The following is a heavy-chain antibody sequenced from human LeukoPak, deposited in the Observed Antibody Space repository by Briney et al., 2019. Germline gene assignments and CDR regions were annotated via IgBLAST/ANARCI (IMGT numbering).Heavy chain of an antibody. CDR2: ISGSGGST. D-gene: IGHD4-17*01. J-gene: IGHJ4*02. CDR1: GFTFSSYA. CDR3: AKDRVRTTVTIFLSY. Sequence: PGGSLRLFCAASGFTFSSYAMSWVRQAPGKGLEWVSAISGSGGSTYYADSVKGRFTISRDNSKNTLYLQMNSLRAEDTAVYYCAKDRVRTTVTIFLSYGGQGTLVTVSS. V-gene: IGHV3-23*01.